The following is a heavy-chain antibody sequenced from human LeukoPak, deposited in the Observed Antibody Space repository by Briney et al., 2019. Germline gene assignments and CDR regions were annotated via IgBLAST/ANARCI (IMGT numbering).Heavy chain of an antibody. V-gene: IGHV3-23*01. Sequence: GGSLRLSCAASRFTFSSYAMSWVRQAPGKGLEWVSAISGSGGRTYYADSVKGRFTISRDNAKNTLYLQMNSLRAEDTAVYYCTRSYYYDSSRDYWGQGTLVTVSS. CDR1: RFTFSSYA. CDR2: ISGSGGRT. D-gene: IGHD3-22*01. CDR3: TRSYYYDSSRDY. J-gene: IGHJ4*02.